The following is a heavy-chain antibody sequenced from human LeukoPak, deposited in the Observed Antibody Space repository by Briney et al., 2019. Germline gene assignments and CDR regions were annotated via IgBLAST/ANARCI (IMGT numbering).Heavy chain of an antibody. CDR3: AGQGGSYYYDSSGYYYFDY. V-gene: IGHV4-34*01. D-gene: IGHD3-22*01. CDR1: GGSFSGYY. Sequence: SETLSLTCAVYGGSFSGYYWSWIRQPPGKGLEWIGEINHSGSTNYNPSLKSRVTISVDTSKNQFSLKLSSVTAADTAVYYCAGQGGSYYYDSSGYYYFDYWGQGTLVTVSS. J-gene: IGHJ4*02. CDR2: INHSGST.